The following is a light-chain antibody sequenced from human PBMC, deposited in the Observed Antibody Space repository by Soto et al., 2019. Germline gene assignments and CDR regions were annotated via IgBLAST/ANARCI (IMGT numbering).Light chain of an antibody. CDR1: QDINNY. CDR2: DAK. V-gene: IGKV1-33*01. J-gene: IGKJ5*01. Sequence: DIQMTQSPSSLSASVGDRVTITCQASQDINNYLNWYQQKPGKAPKLLIFDAKNLEPGVPLRFSGSASRTHFSLTITSLQPEAFATYSCHKYDSLPPTLGLGTRLEI. CDR3: HKYDSLPPT.